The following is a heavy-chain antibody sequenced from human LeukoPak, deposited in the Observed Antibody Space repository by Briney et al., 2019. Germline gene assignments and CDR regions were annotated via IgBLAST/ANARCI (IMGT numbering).Heavy chain of an antibody. Sequence: ASVKVSCKTSGYTFTSYYTHWMRQAPGQGLEWMGIINPIGGTTDYAQKFQGRVTMTRDTSTSTVYMELSSLSPEDTAVYYCARDLDIVVVPAAPMGSWGQGTLVTVSS. D-gene: IGHD2-2*03. CDR1: GYTFTSYY. CDR3: ARDLDIVVVPAAPMGS. V-gene: IGHV1-46*01. CDR2: INPIGGTT. J-gene: IGHJ5*02.